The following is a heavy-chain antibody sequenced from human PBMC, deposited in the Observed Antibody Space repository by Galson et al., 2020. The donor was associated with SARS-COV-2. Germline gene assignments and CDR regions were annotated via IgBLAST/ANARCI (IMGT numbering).Heavy chain of an antibody. CDR1: GGSISTYY. CDR3: ARLPVVRGVDS. J-gene: IGHJ4*02. CDR2: LYYGANT. Sequence: ASETPSLTCTVSGGSISTYYWSWIRQPPGKGMEWIGYLYYGANTNYNPSLQSRVTISVDTSKSQFSLKLNSVTAADTAVYYCARLPVVRGVDSWGQGILVTVTS. V-gene: IGHV4-59*08. D-gene: IGHD3-10*01.